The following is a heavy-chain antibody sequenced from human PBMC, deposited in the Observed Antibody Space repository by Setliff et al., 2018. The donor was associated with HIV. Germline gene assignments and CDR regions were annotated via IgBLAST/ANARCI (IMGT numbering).Heavy chain of an antibody. CDR1: GFTFDDYG. V-gene: IGHV3-20*04. J-gene: IGHJ3*02. CDR3: ARGGFDHAFDI. CDR2: LTGDGVNT. Sequence: GGSLRLSCAASGFTFDDYGMNWVRQAPGKGLEWVSSLTGDGVNTYYADSVKGRFTSSRDNAKNTMYLQINGLRAEDTAVYYCARGGFDHAFDIWGQGTVVTVSS.